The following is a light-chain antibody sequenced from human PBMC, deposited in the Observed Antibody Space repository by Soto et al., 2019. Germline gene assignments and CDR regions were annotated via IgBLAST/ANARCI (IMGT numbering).Light chain of an antibody. Sequence: QSVLTQPPSVSAAAGQKVTISFSGSSSNIGSDYVSWYQQLPGTAPKLLIYENNKRPSGIPDRFSGSKSGTSATLGITGLQTGDEADYYCAAWDKSLSGGVFGGGTKLTVL. CDR2: ENN. J-gene: IGLJ2*01. CDR3: AAWDKSLSGGV. V-gene: IGLV1-51*02. CDR1: SSNIGSDY.